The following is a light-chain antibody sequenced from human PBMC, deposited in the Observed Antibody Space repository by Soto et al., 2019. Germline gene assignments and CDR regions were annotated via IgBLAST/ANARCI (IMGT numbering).Light chain of an antibody. J-gene: IGKJ1*01. CDR3: QQYNSYWT. CDR1: HSISSW. V-gene: IGKV1-5*01. Sequence: DIQMTQSPSTLSASVGDSVTITCRASHSISSWLAWYQQKPGKAPNLLIYDASTLESGVPSRFSGSGSGTEFTLTISSLQPDDFATYYCQQYNSYWTFGQGTKVDIK. CDR2: DAS.